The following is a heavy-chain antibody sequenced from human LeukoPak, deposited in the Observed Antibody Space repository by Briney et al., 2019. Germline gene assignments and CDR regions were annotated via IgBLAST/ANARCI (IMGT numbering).Heavy chain of an antibody. CDR3: ARDTPGAAAGEDYFDY. Sequence: GGSLRLSCAASGFTFSSYSMNWVRQAPGKGLEWVSSISSSSSYIYYADSVKGRFTISRDNAKNSLYLQMNSLRAEDTAVYYCARDTPGAAAGEDYFDYWGQGTLVTVSS. D-gene: IGHD6-13*01. CDR2: ISSSSSYI. CDR1: GFTFSSYS. V-gene: IGHV3-21*01. J-gene: IGHJ4*02.